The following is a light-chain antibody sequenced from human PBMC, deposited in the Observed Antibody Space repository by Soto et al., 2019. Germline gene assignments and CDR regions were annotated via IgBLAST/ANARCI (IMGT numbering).Light chain of an antibody. J-gene: IGLJ3*02. CDR3: QSHDSSLSGWV. CDR1: SSNIGAGYD. Sequence: QSVLTQPPSVSGAPGQRVTISCTGSSSNIGAGYDVHWYQQLPGTAPKLLIYGNSNRHSGVPDRFSGSKSGTSASLAITGLQAEDEADYYCQSHDSSLSGWVFGGGTKLTVL. V-gene: IGLV1-40*01. CDR2: GNS.